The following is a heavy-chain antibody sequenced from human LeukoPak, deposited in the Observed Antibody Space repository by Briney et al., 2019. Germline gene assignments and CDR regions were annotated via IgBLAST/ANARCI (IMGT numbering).Heavy chain of an antibody. J-gene: IGHJ6*02. CDR3: ARGSTMDV. CDR2: IYHSGST. CDR1: GVFISSGVYL. V-gene: IGHV4-30-2*01. Sequence: LSLTHAVSGVFISSGVYLGSWLLQPPGKGLEWRGYIYHSGSTSYNPSLKSRVTISVDSSKNQFSLKLSSVTAADTAVYYCARGSTMDVWGQGTTVTVSS.